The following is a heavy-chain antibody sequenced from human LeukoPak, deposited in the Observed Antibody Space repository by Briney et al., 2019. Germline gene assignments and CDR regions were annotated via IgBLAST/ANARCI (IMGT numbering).Heavy chain of an antibody. Sequence: RPGGSLRLSCAASGFTFSSYWMSWVRQASGKGLEWVANIKQDGSEKYYVDSVKGRFTISRDSAKNSLYLQMNSLRAEDTAVYYCARQSYYYAMDVWGQGTTVTVSS. CDR3: ARQSYYYAMDV. CDR1: GFTFSSYW. CDR2: IKQDGSEK. J-gene: IGHJ6*02. V-gene: IGHV3-7*01.